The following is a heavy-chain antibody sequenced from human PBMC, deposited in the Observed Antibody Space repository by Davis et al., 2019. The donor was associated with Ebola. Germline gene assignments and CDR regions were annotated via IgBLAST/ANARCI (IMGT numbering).Heavy chain of an antibody. CDR2: IYYSGST. Sequence: PSETLSLTCTVSGGSISSYYWSWIRQPPGKGLEWIGYIYYSGSTNYNPSLKSRVTISVDTSKNQFSLKLSSVTAADTAVYYCARVKLDCSSTSCYPGGIDYWGQGTLVTVSS. D-gene: IGHD2-2*01. V-gene: IGHV4-59*01. CDR1: GGSISSYY. J-gene: IGHJ4*02. CDR3: ARVKLDCSSTSCYPGGIDY.